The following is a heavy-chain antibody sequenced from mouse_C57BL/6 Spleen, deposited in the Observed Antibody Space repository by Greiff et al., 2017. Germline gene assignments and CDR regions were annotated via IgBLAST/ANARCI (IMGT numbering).Heavy chain of an antibody. V-gene: IGHV1-59*01. CDR2: IDPSDSYT. J-gene: IGHJ3*01. D-gene: IGHD2-4*01. Sequence: QVHVKQPGAELVRPGTSVKLSCKASGYTFTSYWMHWVKQRPGQGLEWIGVIDPSDSYTNYNQKFKGKATLTVDTSSSTAYMQLSSLPSEDSAVYYCARYDYDAWFAYWGQGTLVTVSA. CDR1: GYTFTSYW. CDR3: ARYDYDAWFAY.